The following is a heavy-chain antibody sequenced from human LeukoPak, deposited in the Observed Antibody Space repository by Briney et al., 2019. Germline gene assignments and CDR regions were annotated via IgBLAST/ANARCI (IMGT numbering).Heavy chain of an antibody. Sequence: SETLSLTCSVSGDSSSSYYWSWIRQAAGKGLEWIGSIYYSGSTYYNPSLKSRVTISVDTSKNQFSLKLSSVTAADTAVYYCARRGVEDSSGWYDFDYWGQGTLVTVSS. J-gene: IGHJ4*02. V-gene: IGHV4-59*05. CDR1: GDSSSSYY. CDR2: IYYSGST. D-gene: IGHD6-19*01. CDR3: ARRGVEDSSGWYDFDY.